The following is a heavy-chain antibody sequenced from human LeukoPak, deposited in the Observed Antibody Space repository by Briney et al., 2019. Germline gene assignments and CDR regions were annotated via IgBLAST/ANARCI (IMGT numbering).Heavy chain of an antibody. CDR1: GFTFRNYA. D-gene: IGHD3-3*01. J-gene: IGHJ5*02. Sequence: GGSLRLSCAASGFTFRNYAMTWVRQAPGKGLEWVSGIRNNGDSTDYSDSVKGRFTISRDNSKNTLYLQMSSLRAEDTALYYCAKMFWSTVTWGQGTLVTVSS. V-gene: IGHV3-23*01. CDR3: AKMFWSTVT. CDR2: IRNNGDST.